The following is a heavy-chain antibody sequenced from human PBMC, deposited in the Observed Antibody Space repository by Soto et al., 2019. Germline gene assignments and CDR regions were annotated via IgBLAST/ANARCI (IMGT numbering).Heavy chain of an antibody. CDR2: IYHSGT. J-gene: IGHJ4*02. V-gene: IGHV4-30-2*01. Sequence: QLQLQESGSGLVKPSQTLSLTCAVSGGSISSGGYSWSWIRQPPGKGLEWIGYIYHSGTYYNPSLKGRVTISVDRSKNQFSLKLSSVTAADTAVYYCASISSRYCSGGTCYRPIDYWGQGTLVTVSS. CDR1: GGSISSGGYS. CDR3: ASISSRYCSGGTCYRPIDY. D-gene: IGHD2-15*01.